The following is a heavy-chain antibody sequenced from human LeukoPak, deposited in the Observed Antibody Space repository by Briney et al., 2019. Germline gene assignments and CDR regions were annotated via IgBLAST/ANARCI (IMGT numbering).Heavy chain of an antibody. CDR2: IIPILGIA. D-gene: IGHD1-26*01. CDR1: GGTFSSYT. V-gene: IGHV1-69*02. CDR3: ATLYCSGRIMVDI. Sequence: SVKVSCKASGGTFSSYTISWVRQAPGQGLEWMGRIIPILGIANYAQKFQGRVTITADKSTSTAYMELSSLRSEDTAVYYCATLYCSGRIMVDIWGQGTMVTVSS. J-gene: IGHJ3*02.